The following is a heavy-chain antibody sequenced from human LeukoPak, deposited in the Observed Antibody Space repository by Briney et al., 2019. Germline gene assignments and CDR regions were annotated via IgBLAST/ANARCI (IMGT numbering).Heavy chain of an antibody. CDR1: GGSFSGYY. J-gene: IGHJ4*02. V-gene: IGHV4-34*01. CDR3: AREYCSGGSCYSGMYYFDY. CDR2: INHSGST. Sequence: SETLSLTCAVYGGSFSGYYWSWIRQPPGKGLEWIGEINHSGSTNYNPSLKSRVTISVDTSKNQFSQKLSSVTAADTAVYYCAREYCSGGSCYSGMYYFDYWGQGTLVTVSS. D-gene: IGHD2-15*01.